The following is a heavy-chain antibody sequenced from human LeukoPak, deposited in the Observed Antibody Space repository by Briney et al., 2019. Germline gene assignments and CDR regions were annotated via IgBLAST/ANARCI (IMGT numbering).Heavy chain of an antibody. CDR2: ISGSGGST. CDR1: GFTFSTYG. V-gene: IGHV3-23*01. Sequence: QPGRSLRLSCEASGFTFSTYGMHWVRRAPGKGLEWVSAISGSGGSTYYADSVKGRFTISRDNSKNTLYLQMNSLRAEDTAVYYCAKVMTTVTTSFDYWGQGTLVTVSS. J-gene: IGHJ4*02. CDR3: AKVMTTVTTSFDY. D-gene: IGHD4-17*01.